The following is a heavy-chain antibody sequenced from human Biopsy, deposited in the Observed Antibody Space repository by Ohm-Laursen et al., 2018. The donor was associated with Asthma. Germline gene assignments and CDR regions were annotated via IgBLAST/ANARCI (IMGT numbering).Heavy chain of an antibody. J-gene: IGHJ4*02. Sequence: SVKVSCKSLGGTFNTYVIGWVRQAPGQGLEWMGGINSVFGTTTYPQKFQDRVTITADDSTSTVYMELSSLRSEDTAVYYCVRKAGSCISRTCYSLDFRGQGTLVTVSS. CDR3: VRKAGSCISRTCYSLDF. CDR1: GGTFNTYV. CDR2: INSVFGTT. V-gene: IGHV1-69*13. D-gene: IGHD2-2*01.